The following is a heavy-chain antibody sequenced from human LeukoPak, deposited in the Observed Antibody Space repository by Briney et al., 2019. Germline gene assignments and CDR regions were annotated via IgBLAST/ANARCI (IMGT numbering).Heavy chain of an antibody. CDR2: IKQDGSEK. CDR3: AGGTGFIIKD. V-gene: IGHV3-7*03. Sequence: GGSLRLSCAASGFTFSSYAMHWVRQAPGKGLEWVANIKQDGSEKNYVDSVKGRFTISRDNAKNSLYLQMNNLRVEDTAMYYCAGGTGFIIKDWGQGTLVTVSS. J-gene: IGHJ4*02. CDR1: GFTFSSYA. D-gene: IGHD3-9*01.